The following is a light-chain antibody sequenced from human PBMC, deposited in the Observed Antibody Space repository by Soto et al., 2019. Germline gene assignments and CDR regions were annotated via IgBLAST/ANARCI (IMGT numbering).Light chain of an antibody. CDR2: DVS. Sequence: SVLTQAAYVSRSPGQSITISCTGTSSDVGGYNYVSWYQQHPGKAPKFMIYDVSNRPSGVSNRFSGSKSGNTASLTISGLQAEDEADYYCSSYTTSNTRQIVFGTGTKVTVL. J-gene: IGLJ1*01. CDR3: SSYTTSNTRQIV. CDR1: SSDVGGYNY. V-gene: IGLV2-14*01.